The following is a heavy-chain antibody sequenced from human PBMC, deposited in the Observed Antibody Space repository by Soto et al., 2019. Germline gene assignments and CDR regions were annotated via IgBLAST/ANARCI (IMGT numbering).Heavy chain of an antibody. D-gene: IGHD6-6*01. J-gene: IGHJ5*02. CDR2: ISGSGGIT. Sequence: GGSLRLSCAASGLTFSTFAVSWVRRAPGKGLEWVSGISGSGGITYYADSVQGRFTISRDNSKNTLYLQMNSLRAEDTALYQCAKSTCSSGGVRGSLVSWGQAT. V-gene: IGHV3-23*01. CDR1: GLTFSTFA. CDR3: AKSTCSSGGVRGSLVS.